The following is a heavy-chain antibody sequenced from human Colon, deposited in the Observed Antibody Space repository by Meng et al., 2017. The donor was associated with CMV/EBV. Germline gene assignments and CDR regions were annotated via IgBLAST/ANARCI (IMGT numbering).Heavy chain of an antibody. J-gene: IGHJ5*02. V-gene: IGHV3-33*01. CDR2: IWYDASKT. CDR3: VREVRRSWFDP. Sequence: SCAASGFTFRNHGMHWVRQAPGKGLEWVAVIWYDASKTYYADSVKGRFTISRDNAKNSLYLQMNSLGAEDTAVYFCVREVRRSWFDPWGQGTLVTVSS. D-gene: IGHD3-10*01. CDR1: GFTFRNHG.